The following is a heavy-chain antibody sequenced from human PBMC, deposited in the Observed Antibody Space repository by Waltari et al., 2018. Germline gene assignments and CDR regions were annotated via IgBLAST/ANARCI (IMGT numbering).Heavy chain of an antibody. D-gene: IGHD2-15*01. CDR1: GYTFTNYA. J-gene: IGHJ4*02. CDR3: GRGFCSGGSCYLFDY. CDR2: INAGNGKT. Sequence: QVQLVQSGAEVKKPGASVKVSCKASGYTFTNYAMHWVRQAPGQRLEWMGWINAGNGKTKYSQKFQDRVTITRDTSARIADMELSSLRSEDTAVYYCGRGFCSGGSCYLFDYWGQGSLVTVSS. V-gene: IGHV1-3*01.